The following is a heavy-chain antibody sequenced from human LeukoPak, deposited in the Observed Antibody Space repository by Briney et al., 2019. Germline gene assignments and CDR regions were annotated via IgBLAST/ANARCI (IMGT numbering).Heavy chain of an antibody. D-gene: IGHD4/OR15-4a*01. CDR3: ARGRPWSYNPYYFDY. V-gene: IGHV4-34*01. CDR2: INHSGST. Sequence: PSETLSLTCAVYGGSFSGYYWSWIRQPPGKGLEWIGEINHSGSTNYNPSLKSRVTISVGTSKNQFSLKLSSVTAADTAVYYCARGRPWSYNPYYFDYWGQGTLVTVSS. J-gene: IGHJ4*02. CDR1: GGSFSGYY.